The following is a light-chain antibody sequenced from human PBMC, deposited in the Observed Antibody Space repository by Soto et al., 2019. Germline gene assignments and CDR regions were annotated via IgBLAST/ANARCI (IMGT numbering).Light chain of an antibody. CDR3: CSYAGSSTYV. J-gene: IGLJ1*01. Sequence: QSVLTQPASVSGSPGQSITISCTGTSSDVGSYNLVSWYQQHPGKAPKLMIYEVSKRPSGVSNRFSGSKFGNTASLTISGLQADDEADYYCCSYAGSSTYVFGTGTKVTVL. CDR2: EVS. CDR1: SSDVGSYNL. V-gene: IGLV2-23*02.